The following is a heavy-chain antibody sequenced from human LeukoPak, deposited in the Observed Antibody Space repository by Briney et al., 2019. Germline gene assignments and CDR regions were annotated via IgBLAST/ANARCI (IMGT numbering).Heavy chain of an antibody. Sequence: SETLSLTCTVSSGSTSSSSYYWGWIRQPPGKGLEWIASINYSGRTYYNPSLKSRVTISIDTAKNQFSLRLSSVTAADTAVYYCARRGAGLNWFDPWGQGTLVTVSS. D-gene: IGHD3-10*01. CDR2: INYSGRT. CDR3: ARRGAGLNWFDP. J-gene: IGHJ5*02. V-gene: IGHV4-39*01. CDR1: SGSTSSSSYY.